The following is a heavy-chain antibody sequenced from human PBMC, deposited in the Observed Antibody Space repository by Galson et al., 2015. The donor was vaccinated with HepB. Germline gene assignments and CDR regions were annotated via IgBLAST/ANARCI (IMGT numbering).Heavy chain of an antibody. D-gene: IGHD1-26*01. CDR3: ARDQRHPDRHTGNYFDYYYFYGMDV. CDR1: GFTFNSFG. CDR2: IWHDGSNK. J-gene: IGHJ6*02. Sequence: SLRLSCAASGFTFNSFGMHWVRQAPAKGLEWVAVIWHDGSNKYYADSVKGRFTISRDNSKNTLYLQMSSLRAEDTAVYYCARDQRHPDRHTGNYFDYYYFYGMDVWGQGTTVTVSS. V-gene: IGHV3-33*01.